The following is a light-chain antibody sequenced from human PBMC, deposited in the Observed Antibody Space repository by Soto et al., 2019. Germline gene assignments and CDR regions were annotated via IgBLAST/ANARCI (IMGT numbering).Light chain of an antibody. V-gene: IGKV3-20*01. CDR3: QQDGSSPFT. Sequence: EVVLTQSPGTLSLSPGERATLSCRASQSVSSSQLTWFQQKPGQAPRLLIYAASSRAAGIPDRFSGSGSGTDFTLTISRLEPGDFAVYYWQQDGSSPFTFGGGTKVDIK. CDR1: QSVSSSQ. CDR2: AAS. J-gene: IGKJ4*01.